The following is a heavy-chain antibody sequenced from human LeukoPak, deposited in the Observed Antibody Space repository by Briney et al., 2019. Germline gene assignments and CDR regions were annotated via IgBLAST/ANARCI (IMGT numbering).Heavy chain of an antibody. D-gene: IGHD5-18*01. V-gene: IGHV3-23*01. CDR1: GFTFSSYA. J-gene: IGHJ4*02. Sequence: PGASLRLSCAASGFTFSSYAMSWVRQAPGKGLEWVSAISGSGGSAYYADSVKGRFTISRDNSKNTLYLQMNSLRAEDTAVYYCAKGRDTAMGLFDYWGQGTLVTVSS. CDR3: AKGRDTAMGLFDY. CDR2: ISGSGGSA.